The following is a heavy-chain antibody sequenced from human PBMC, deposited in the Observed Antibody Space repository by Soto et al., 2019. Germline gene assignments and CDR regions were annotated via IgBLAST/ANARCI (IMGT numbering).Heavy chain of an antibody. V-gene: IGHV3-11*01. D-gene: IGHD4-17*01. Sequence: QVQLVESGGGVVKPGGSLRLSCAASGFTFSDYYMSWIRQAPGKGLEWVSYISSSGSTIYYADTVKGRFTISRDNAKNSMYLQMNRLRAEDTAVYYCAREKGTVTQPFDYWGQGTLVTVSS. J-gene: IGHJ4*02. CDR1: GFTFSDYY. CDR3: AREKGTVTQPFDY. CDR2: ISSSGSTI.